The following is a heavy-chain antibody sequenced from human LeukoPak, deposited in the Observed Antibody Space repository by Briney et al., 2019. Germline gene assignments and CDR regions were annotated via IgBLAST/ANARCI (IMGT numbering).Heavy chain of an antibody. CDR1: GGCINSYY. J-gene: IGHJ5*02. D-gene: IGHD3-3*01. Sequence: SETLSLTCTVSGGCINSYYWSWIRQPPGKGLEWIGYIYYSGSTNYNPSLKSRVTISVDTSKNQFSLKLSSVTAADTAVYYCARGHSDSWSGYFIGWFDPWGQGTLVTVSS. CDR2: IYYSGST. CDR3: ARGHSDSWSGYFIGWFDP. V-gene: IGHV4-59*01.